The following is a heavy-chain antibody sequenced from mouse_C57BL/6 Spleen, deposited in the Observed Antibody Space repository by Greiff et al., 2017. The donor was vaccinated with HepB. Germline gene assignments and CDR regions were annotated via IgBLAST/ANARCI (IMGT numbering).Heavy chain of an antibody. CDR1: GYTFTSYG. CDR2: IYPRSGNT. J-gene: IGHJ2*01. Sequence: QVQLQQSGAELARPGASVKLSCKASGYTFTSYGISWVKQRTGQGLEWIGEIYPRSGNTYYNEKFKGKATLTADKSSSTAYMELRSLTSEDSAVYFCASSAGNFHFDDWGQGTTLTVSS. V-gene: IGHV1-81*01. CDR3: ASSAGNFHFDD. D-gene: IGHD2-1*01.